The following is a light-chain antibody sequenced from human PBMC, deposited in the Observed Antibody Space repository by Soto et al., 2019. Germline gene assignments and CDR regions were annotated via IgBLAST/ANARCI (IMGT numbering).Light chain of an antibody. CDR1: QSISSW. V-gene: IGKV1-5*03. CDR3: QQYKSYWT. J-gene: IGKJ1*01. Sequence: DIQMTQSPSTLSASVGDRVTITCRASQSISSWLAWYQQEPGKVPKLLIYKASTLQSGVPSRFSGSGSGTEFTLTISSLQPDDFATYYCQQYKSYWTFGQGTKVEIK. CDR2: KAS.